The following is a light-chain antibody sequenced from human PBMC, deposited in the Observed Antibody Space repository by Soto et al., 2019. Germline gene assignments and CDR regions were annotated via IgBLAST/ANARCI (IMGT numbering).Light chain of an antibody. CDR2: KAS. J-gene: IGKJ4*01. CDR3: QQYMTYPLT. V-gene: IGKV1-5*03. CDR1: QSISNY. Sequence: DIQMTQSPSTLSASVGDRVTMTCRASQSISNYLAWYQQKPGKAPKFLIYKASSLQSGVPLRFSGSGSGTEFTLTISSLQPDDFSIYYCQQYMTYPLTFGGGTKVEIK.